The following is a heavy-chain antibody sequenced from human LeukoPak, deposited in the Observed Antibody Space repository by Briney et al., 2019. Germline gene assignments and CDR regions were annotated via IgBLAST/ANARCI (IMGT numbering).Heavy chain of an antibody. V-gene: IGHV4-59*01. Sequence: SETLSLTCTVSGGSISGYYWSWIRQPPGKGLEWIGYIYYSGSTNYNPSLKSRVTISVDTSKNQFSLKLSSVTAADTAVYYCARELGTYDFWSGYYTAHLGAFDIWGQGTMVTVPS. CDR3: ARELGTYDFWSGYYTAHLGAFDI. CDR2: IYYSGST. CDR1: GGSISGYY. J-gene: IGHJ3*02. D-gene: IGHD3-3*01.